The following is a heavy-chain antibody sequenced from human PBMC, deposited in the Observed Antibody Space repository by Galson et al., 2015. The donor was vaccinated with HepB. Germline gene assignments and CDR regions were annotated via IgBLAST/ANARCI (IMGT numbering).Heavy chain of an antibody. Sequence: SLRLSCAASGFTFSSYWMSWVRQAPGKGLEWVANIKQDGSEKYYVGSVKGRFTISRDNAKNSLYLQMNSLRAEDTAVYYCARDRGDYSSSSFDIWGQGTMVTVSS. CDR2: IKQDGSEK. J-gene: IGHJ3*02. CDR1: GFTFSSYW. CDR3: ARDRGDYSSSSFDI. D-gene: IGHD6-13*01. V-gene: IGHV3-7*01.